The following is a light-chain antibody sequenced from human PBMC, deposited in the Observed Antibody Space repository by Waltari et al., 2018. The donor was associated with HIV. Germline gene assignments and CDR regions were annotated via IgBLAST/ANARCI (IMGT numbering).Light chain of an antibody. CDR2: DAS. CDR1: QSVSSY. J-gene: IGKJ1*01. CDR3: QQRSNSPRT. Sequence: EIVLTQSPATLSLSPGERATLSCRASQSVSSYLDWYQQKPGQAPRLLIYDASNRATGIPARFSGSGSGTDFTLTISSLEPEDFAVYYCQQRSNSPRTFGQGTKVEFK. V-gene: IGKV3-11*01.